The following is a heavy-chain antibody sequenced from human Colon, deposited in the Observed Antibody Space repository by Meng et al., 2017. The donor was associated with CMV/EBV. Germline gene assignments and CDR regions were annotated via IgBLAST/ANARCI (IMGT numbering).Heavy chain of an antibody. J-gene: IGHJ6*02. Sequence: GESLKISCAASGFSFGSHVMHWVRQAPGKGLEWVAFIRYDGNLKYYSDSVKGRFTISRDNSKNTLHLQMNSLRPDDTAAYYCAKGRGPSSVTGTPGDYYDYAMDVWGQGTTVTVSS. D-gene: IGHD1-1*01. CDR1: GFSFGSHV. V-gene: IGHV3-30*02. CDR2: IRYDGNLK. CDR3: AKGRGPSSVTGTPGDYYDYAMDV.